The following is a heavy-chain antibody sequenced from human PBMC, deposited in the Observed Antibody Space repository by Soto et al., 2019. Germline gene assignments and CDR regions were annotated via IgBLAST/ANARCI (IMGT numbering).Heavy chain of an antibody. V-gene: IGHV2-5*02. CDR1: GFSLTTSGVC. J-gene: IGHJ4*02. CDR3: AHRVLRTVFGLVTTTAIYFDF. D-gene: IGHD3-3*01. CDR2: VYWDDDK. Sequence: QITLNASGPTVVRPTETLTLTCRFSGFSLTTSGVCVGWMRQSPGKAPEWLAVVYWDDDKRYSASLKSRLTITKDASKNPVVLTVSDLDPTDTATYYCAHRVLRTVFGLVTTTAIYFDFWGQGTPVAVSS.